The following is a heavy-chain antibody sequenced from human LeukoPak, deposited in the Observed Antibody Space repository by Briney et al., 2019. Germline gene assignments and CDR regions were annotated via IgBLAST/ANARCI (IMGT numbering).Heavy chain of an antibody. CDR1: GGSISSGDYY. Sequence: SQTLSLTCTVSGGSISSGDYYWSWIRQPPGKGLEWIGYIYYSGSTYYNPSPKSRVTISVDTSKNQFSLKLSSVTAADTAVYYCARSYYDILTGSKDAFDIWGQGTMVTVSS. CDR2: IYYSGST. V-gene: IGHV4-30-4*01. D-gene: IGHD3-9*01. J-gene: IGHJ3*02. CDR3: ARSYYDILTGSKDAFDI.